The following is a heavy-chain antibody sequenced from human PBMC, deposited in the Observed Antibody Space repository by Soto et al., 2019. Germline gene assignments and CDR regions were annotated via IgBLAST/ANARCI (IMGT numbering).Heavy chain of an antibody. J-gene: IGHJ4*02. CDR2: ISGSGGST. V-gene: IGHV3-23*01. Sequence: GGSLRLSCAASGFTFSSYAMSWVRQAPGKGLEWVSAISGSGGSTHYADSVKGRFTISRDNSKNTLYLQMNSLRAEDTAVYYCAKDLGVQEIPPYFVYWGQGTLVTVSS. CDR1: GFTFSSYA. CDR3: AKDLGVQEIPPYFVY.